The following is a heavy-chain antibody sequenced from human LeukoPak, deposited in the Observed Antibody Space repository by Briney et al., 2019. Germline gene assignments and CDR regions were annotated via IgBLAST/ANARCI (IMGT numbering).Heavy chain of an antibody. CDR2: IIPIFGTA. J-gene: IGHJ3*02. D-gene: IGHD1-1*01. V-gene: IGHV1-69*05. CDR1: GYTFTSYA. Sequence: ASVKVSCKASGYTFTSYAMNWVRQAPGQGLEWMGGIIPIFGTANYAQKFQGRVTITTDESTSTAYMELSSLRSEDTAVYYCARAEERRGAFDIWGQGTMVTVSS. CDR3: ARAEERRGAFDI.